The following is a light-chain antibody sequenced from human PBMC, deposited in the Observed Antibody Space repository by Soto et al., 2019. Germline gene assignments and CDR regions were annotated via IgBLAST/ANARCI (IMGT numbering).Light chain of an antibody. V-gene: IGKV3-15*01. CDR2: GAS. J-gene: IGKJ2*01. Sequence: EIVMTQSPATLSVSPGERATLSRRASQSVSSNLAWYQQKPGQAPRLLIYGASTRATGIPARLSGSGSGTEFTLTISSLQSEDFAVYYCQQYNNWPPMYTFGQGTKVDIK. CDR3: QQYNNWPPMYT. CDR1: QSVSSN.